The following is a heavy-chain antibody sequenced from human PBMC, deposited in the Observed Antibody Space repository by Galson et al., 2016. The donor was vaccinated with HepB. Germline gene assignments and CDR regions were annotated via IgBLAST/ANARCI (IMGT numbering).Heavy chain of an antibody. CDR2: TNAGSGAT. V-gene: IGHV1-3*01. D-gene: IGHD2-15*01. J-gene: IGHJ4*02. CDR1: GYTFTSYV. Sequence: SVKVSCKASGYTFTSYVIHWVRQAPGQRLEWMGWTNAGSGATKYSQTFQGRVSISRDTSATTAYMDLSGLTAEDTAMYYCARSLGSNQFDNWGQGALLTVSS. CDR3: ARSLGSNQFDN.